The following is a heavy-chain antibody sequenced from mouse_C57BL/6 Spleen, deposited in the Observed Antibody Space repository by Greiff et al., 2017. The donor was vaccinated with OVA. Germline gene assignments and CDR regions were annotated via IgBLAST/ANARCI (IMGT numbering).Heavy chain of an antibody. CDR2: IYPGSGNT. Sequence: LQESGAELVRPGASVKLSCKASGYTFTDYYINWVKQRPGQGLEWIARIYPGSGNTYYNEKFKGKATLTAEKSSSTAYMQLSSLTSEDSAVYFCARNYYGSGTYAMDYWGQGTSVTVSS. CDR3: ARNYYGSGTYAMDY. CDR1: GYTFTDYY. J-gene: IGHJ4*01. D-gene: IGHD1-1*01. V-gene: IGHV1-76*01.